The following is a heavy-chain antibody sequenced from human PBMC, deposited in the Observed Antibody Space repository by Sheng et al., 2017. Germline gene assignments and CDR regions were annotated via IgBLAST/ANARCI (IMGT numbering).Heavy chain of an antibody. CDR1: GYTFTGYY. D-gene: IGHD2-2*01. J-gene: IGHJ3*02. V-gene: IGHV1-2*02. CDR3: AREGIVVVPAAYTTNNAFDI. Sequence: QVQLVQSGAEVKKPGASVKVSCKASGYTFTGYYMHWVRQAPGQGLEWMGWINPNSGGTNYAQKFQGRVTMTRDTSISTAYMELSRLRSDDTAVYYCAREGIVVVPAAYTTNNAFDIWGQGTMVTVSS. CDR2: INPNSGGT.